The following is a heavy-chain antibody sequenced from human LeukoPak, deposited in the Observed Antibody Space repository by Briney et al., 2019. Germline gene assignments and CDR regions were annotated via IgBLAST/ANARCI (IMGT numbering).Heavy chain of an antibody. V-gene: IGHV1-24*01. Sequence: ASVKVSCKVSGYTLTELSMHWVRQAPGKGLEWMGGFDPEDGEIIYAQKFQGRVTMTEDTSTDTAYMELSSLRSEDTAVYYCATDSGSYYAEYFQHWGQGTLVTVSS. CDR3: ATDSGSYYAEYFQH. D-gene: IGHD1-26*01. CDR1: GYTLTELS. CDR2: FDPEDGEI. J-gene: IGHJ1*01.